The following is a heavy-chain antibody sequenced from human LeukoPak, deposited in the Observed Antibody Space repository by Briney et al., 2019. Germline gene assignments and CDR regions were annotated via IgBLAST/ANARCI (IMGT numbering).Heavy chain of an antibody. Sequence: SETLSLTCTVSGGSIRSYWSWIRQPAGKGLEWIGRIYGSGSTDYNLSLKSRVTMSIDTSKNQFSLNLISVTAADTAVYYCARDRLPYYYYMDVWGKGTTVTVSS. J-gene: IGHJ6*03. CDR2: IYGSGST. V-gene: IGHV4-4*07. CDR3: ARDRLPYYYYMDV. CDR1: GGSIRSY.